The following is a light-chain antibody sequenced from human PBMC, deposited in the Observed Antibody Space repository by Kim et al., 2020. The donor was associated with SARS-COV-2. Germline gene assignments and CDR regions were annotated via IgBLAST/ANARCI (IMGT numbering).Light chain of an antibody. Sequence: GQSRTIACTGTSSDVGGYNYVSWYQQHPGKAPKPMIYEVSKRPSGVPDRFSGSKSGNTASLTVSGLQAEDEADYYCSSYAGSNNLVFGGGTQLTVL. J-gene: IGLJ2*01. CDR3: SSYAGSNNLV. CDR1: SSDVGGYNY. V-gene: IGLV2-8*01. CDR2: EVS.